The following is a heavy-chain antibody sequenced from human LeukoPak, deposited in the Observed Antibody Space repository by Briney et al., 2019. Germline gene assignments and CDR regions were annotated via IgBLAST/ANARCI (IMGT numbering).Heavy chain of an antibody. V-gene: IGHV3-23*01. J-gene: IGHJ4*02. CDR1: GFTFSSYA. CDR3: ANSRAAAPFDY. CDR2: ISGSGGST. Sequence: GGSLRLSCAASGFTFSSYAMSWVRQAPGKGLEWVSAISGSGGSTHYADSVKGRFTISRDNSKNTLYLQMNSLRAEDTAVYYCANSRAAAPFDYWGQGTLVTVSS. D-gene: IGHD6-13*01.